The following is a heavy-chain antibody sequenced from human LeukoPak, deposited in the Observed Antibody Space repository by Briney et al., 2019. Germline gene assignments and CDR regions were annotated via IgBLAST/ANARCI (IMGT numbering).Heavy chain of an antibody. D-gene: IGHD6-19*01. CDR2: TNHSGST. Sequence: SETLSLTCAVYGGSFSGYYWSWIRQPPGKGLEWIGETNHSGSTNYNPSLKSRVTISVDTSKNQFSLKLSSVTAADTAVYYCARGAGYSSVRFDYWGQGTLVTVSS. CDR3: ARGAGYSSVRFDY. V-gene: IGHV4-34*01. CDR1: GGSFSGYY. J-gene: IGHJ4*02.